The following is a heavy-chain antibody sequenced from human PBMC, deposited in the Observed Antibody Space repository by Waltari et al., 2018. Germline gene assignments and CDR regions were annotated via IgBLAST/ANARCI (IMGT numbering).Heavy chain of an antibody. Sequence: QVQLVQSGAEVKKPGASVKVSCKASGYTLTSYDIHWVRQATGQGLEWMGWMNPNSGNTGYAQKFQGRVTITRNTSISTAYMELSSLRSEDTAVYYCAREGSSFDAFDIWGQGTMVTVSS. CDR2: MNPNSGNT. CDR3: AREGSSFDAFDI. J-gene: IGHJ3*02. CDR1: GYTLTSYD. V-gene: IGHV1-8*03. D-gene: IGHD6-6*01.